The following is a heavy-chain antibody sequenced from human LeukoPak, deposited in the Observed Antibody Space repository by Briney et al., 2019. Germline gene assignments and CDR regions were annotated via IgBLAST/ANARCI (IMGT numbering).Heavy chain of an antibody. V-gene: IGHV3-30*02. CDR1: GFTVSDSG. Sequence: GGSLRLSCAASGFTVSDSGMHWVRQSPGKGLEWVAFIRSDGYYKYYADSVKGQFTISRDNSKNTLYLQMNSLRPEDGALYFCARGESSSESGGFWGQGTLVTVSS. J-gene: IGHJ4*02. CDR3: ARGESSSESGGF. D-gene: IGHD3-16*01. CDR2: IRSDGYYK.